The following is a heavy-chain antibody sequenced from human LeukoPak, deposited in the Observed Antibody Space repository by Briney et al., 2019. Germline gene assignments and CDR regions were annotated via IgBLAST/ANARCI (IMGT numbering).Heavy chain of an antibody. Sequence: GGSLRLSCAASGFTFSSYSMNWARQAPGKGLEWVSSISSSSSYIYYADSVKGRFTISRDNAKNSLYLQMNSLRAEDTAVYYCARDPPTYYYDSSGFGGWGQGTLVTVSS. CDR3: ARDPPTYYYDSSGFGG. CDR2: ISSSSSYI. J-gene: IGHJ4*02. V-gene: IGHV3-21*01. CDR1: GFTFSSYS. D-gene: IGHD3-22*01.